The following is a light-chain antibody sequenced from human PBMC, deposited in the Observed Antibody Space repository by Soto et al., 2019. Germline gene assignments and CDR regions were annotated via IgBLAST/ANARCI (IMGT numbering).Light chain of an antibody. CDR3: SAWDGSLSGRV. Sequence: QAVVTQSPSASGTPGQRVTISCSGSSSNIGSNYVYWYRQLPGTAPKLLIYSDTQRPSGVPDRFSGSKSGTSASLAISGLRSEDEADYYCSAWDGSLSGRVFGGGTKLTVL. J-gene: IGLJ2*01. V-gene: IGLV1-47*02. CDR1: SSNIGSNY. CDR2: SDT.